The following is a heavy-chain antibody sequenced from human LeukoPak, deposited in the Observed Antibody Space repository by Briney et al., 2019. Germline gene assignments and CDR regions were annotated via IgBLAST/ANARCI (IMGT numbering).Heavy chain of an antibody. D-gene: IGHD6-19*01. CDR1: GGSISSYY. V-gene: IGHV4-4*07. CDR2: FYTSGST. J-gene: IGHJ4*02. Sequence: SETLSLTCTVSGGSISSYYWNWIRQPAGKGLEWIGRFYTSGSTNYNPSLKSRATMSVDTSKNQFSLKLSSVTAADTAVYYCARDGSSGWYNFDYWGQGTLVTVSS. CDR3: ARDGSSGWYNFDY.